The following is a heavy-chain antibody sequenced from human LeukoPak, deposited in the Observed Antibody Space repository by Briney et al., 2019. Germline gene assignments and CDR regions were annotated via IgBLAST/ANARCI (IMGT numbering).Heavy chain of an antibody. D-gene: IGHD2-15*01. J-gene: IGHJ4*02. V-gene: IGHV1-8*01. CDR3: ARGLGCSGGSCYNY. Sequence: ASVKVSCKASGYTFTSYDINWVRQATGQGLEWMGWMNPNSGNTGYAQKFQGRVTMTRNTSISTAYMELSSLRSEDTAVYYCARGLGCSGGSCYNYWGQGTPVTVSS. CDR1: GYTFTSYD. CDR2: MNPNSGNT.